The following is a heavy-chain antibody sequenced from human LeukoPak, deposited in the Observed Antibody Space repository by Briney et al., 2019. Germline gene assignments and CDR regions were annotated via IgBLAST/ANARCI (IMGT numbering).Heavy chain of an antibody. CDR3: ARDREYYYYGMDV. CDR1: GYTFTSYA. J-gene: IGHJ6*02. Sequence: ASVKVSCKASGYTFTSYAMNWVRQAPGQGLEWMGIINPSGGSTSYAQKFQGRVTMTRDTSTSTVYMELSSLRSEDTAVYYCARDREYYYYGMDVWGQGTTVTVSS. CDR2: INPSGGST. V-gene: IGHV1-46*01.